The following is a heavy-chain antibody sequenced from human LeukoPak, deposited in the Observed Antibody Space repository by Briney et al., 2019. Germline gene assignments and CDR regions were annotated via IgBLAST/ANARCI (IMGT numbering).Heavy chain of an antibody. J-gene: IGHJ5*02. Sequence: RPSETLSLTCTVSGVSISSSSYYWGWIRQPPGKGLEWIGSIYYSGSTYYNPSLKSRVTISVDTSKNQFSLKLSSVTAADTAVYYCALVYASSWFDPWGQGILVIVSS. CDR1: GVSISSSSYY. D-gene: IGHD2-8*01. CDR3: ALVYASSWFDP. V-gene: IGHV4-39*01. CDR2: IYYSGST.